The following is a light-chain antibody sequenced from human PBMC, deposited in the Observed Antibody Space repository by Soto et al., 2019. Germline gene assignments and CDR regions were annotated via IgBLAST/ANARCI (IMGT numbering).Light chain of an antibody. CDR1: SSDVGGYNY. CDR3: SSYTSSTAYV. Sequence: QSVLTQPASVSGSPGQSITISCTGTSSDVGGYNYVSWYQLHPGKAPKLILYEVTNRPSGVSDRFSGSKSGNTASPAISGLQAEDEADYYCSSYTSSTAYVFGTGTKVTVL. CDR2: EVT. V-gene: IGLV2-14*01. J-gene: IGLJ1*01.